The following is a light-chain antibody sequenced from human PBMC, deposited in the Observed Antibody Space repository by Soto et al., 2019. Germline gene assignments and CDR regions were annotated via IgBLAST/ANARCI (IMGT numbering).Light chain of an antibody. CDR2: GAS. Sequence: EIVMTQSPATLSVSPGERATLSCRASQSVKSSLAWYQHKPGQVPRLLIYGASTRATGVPVRFSGSGSGTDFTLTISRLQAEDVAVYYGQHYNQWPPFSFGPGTKVDIK. CDR1: QSVKSS. J-gene: IGKJ3*01. V-gene: IGKV3-15*01. CDR3: QHYNQWPPFS.